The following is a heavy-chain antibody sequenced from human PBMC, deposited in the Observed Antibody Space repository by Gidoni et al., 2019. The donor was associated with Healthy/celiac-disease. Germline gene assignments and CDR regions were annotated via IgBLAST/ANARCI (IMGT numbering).Heavy chain of an antibody. Sequence: EVQLVESGGGLVQPGGSLRLSCAASGFSFSSYWMTWVRQAPGKGLEWVANINQDGNEIHYVDFVKGRFTISRDNAKNSLYLQMNSLRAEDTAVYSCSMGVHCDFWGQGTLVTVSS. CDR3: SMGVHCDF. CDR2: INQDGNEI. J-gene: IGHJ4*02. V-gene: IGHV3-7*01. D-gene: IGHD3-16*01. CDR1: GFSFSSYW.